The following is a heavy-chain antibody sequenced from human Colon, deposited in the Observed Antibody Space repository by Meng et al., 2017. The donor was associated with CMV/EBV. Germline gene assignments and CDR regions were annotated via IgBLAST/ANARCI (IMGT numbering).Heavy chain of an antibody. J-gene: IGHJ6*02. V-gene: IGHV4-39*01. CDR2: IYYSGST. CDR1: GGSISSSSYY. Sequence: SETLSLTCTVSGGSISSSSYYWGWIRQPPGKGLEWIGSIYYSGSTYYNPSLKSRVTISVDTSKNQFSLKLSSVTAADTAVYYCARGGLYCSSTSCHFDWDYYYYYGMDVWGQGTTVTVSS. D-gene: IGHD2-2*01. CDR3: ARGGLYCSSTSCHFDWDYYYYYGMDV.